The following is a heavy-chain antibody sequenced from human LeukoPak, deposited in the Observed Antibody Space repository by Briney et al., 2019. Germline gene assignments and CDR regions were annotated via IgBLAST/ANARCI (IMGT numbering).Heavy chain of an antibody. J-gene: IGHJ3*01. CDR1: GYTFTGYD. CDR3: ARVRDGYNDAYDV. D-gene: IGHD5-24*01. V-gene: IGHV1-46*01. Sequence: ASVKVSCKASGYTFTGYDIHWVRQAPGQGLEWMGVIKPGGDSTSSARIFQGRVYMTSDTSTSTVYMELSGLRSDDTAVYYCARVRDGYNDAYDVWGQGTMVTVPS. CDR2: IKPGGDST.